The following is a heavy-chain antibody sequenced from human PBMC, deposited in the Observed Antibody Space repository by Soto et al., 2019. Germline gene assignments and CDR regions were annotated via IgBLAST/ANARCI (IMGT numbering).Heavy chain of an antibody. CDR3: AKDGIVATILGYFDY. D-gene: IGHD5-12*01. Sequence: GGSLRLSCAASGFTFSSYGMHWVRQATGKGLEWVAVISYDGSNKYYADSVKGRFTISRDNSKNTLYLQMNSLRAEDTAVYYCAKDGIVATILGYFDYWGQGTLVTVSS. J-gene: IGHJ4*02. V-gene: IGHV3-30*18. CDR2: ISYDGSNK. CDR1: GFTFSSYG.